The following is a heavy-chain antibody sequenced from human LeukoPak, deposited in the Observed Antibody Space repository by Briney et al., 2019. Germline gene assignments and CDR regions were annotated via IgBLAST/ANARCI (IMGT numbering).Heavy chain of an antibody. Sequence: GRSLRLSCAASGFTFSSYAMNWVRQAPGKGLEWVAVISYDGSNKYYADSVKGRFTISRDNSKNTLYLQMNSLRAEDTAVYYCARAGYSSSWYYRFDYWGQGTLVTVSS. CDR1: GFTFSSYA. CDR2: ISYDGSNK. V-gene: IGHV3-30*04. CDR3: ARAGYSSSWYYRFDY. J-gene: IGHJ4*02. D-gene: IGHD6-13*01.